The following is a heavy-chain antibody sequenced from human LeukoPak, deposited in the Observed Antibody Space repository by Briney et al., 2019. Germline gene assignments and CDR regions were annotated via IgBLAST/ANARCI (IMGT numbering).Heavy chain of an antibody. J-gene: IGHJ4*02. CDR3: ARAGLYYYDSSGYPD. Sequence: SVKVSCKASGGTFSSYAISWVRQAPGQGLEWMGGIIPIFGTANYAQKFQGRVTITTDESTSTAYMELSSLRSEDTAVYYCARAGLYYYDSSGYPDWGQGTLVTVPS. CDR1: GGTFSSYA. D-gene: IGHD3-22*01. CDR2: IIPIFGTA. V-gene: IGHV1-69*05.